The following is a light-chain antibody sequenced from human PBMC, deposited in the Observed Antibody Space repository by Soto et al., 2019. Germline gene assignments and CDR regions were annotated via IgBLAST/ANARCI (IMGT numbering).Light chain of an antibody. CDR2: DAS. Sequence: EIVLTQSPATLSLSPGDRAIRSCRASQSISSALAWYQQKPGQAPRLLIYDASDRATGIPARFSGSRSGTDFTLTISSLEPQDFAVYYCQQRSDWLTFGGGTKVDIK. V-gene: IGKV3-11*01. CDR3: QQRSDWLT. J-gene: IGKJ4*01. CDR1: QSISSA.